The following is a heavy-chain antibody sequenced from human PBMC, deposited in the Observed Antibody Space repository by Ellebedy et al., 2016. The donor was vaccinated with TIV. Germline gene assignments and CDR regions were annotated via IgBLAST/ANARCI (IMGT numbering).Heavy chain of an antibody. D-gene: IGHD3-22*01. CDR2: IYHSGST. V-gene: IGHV4-30-2*01. CDR1: GGSISGSSYY. CDR3: ARGRTYYYDSSGPGHFDY. J-gene: IGHJ4*02. Sequence: SETLSLXXTVSGGSISGSSYYWGWIRQPPGKGLEWIGYIYHSGSTYYNPSLKSRVTISVDRSKNQFSLKLSSVTTADTAVYYCARGRTYYYDSSGPGHFDYWGQGTLVTVSS.